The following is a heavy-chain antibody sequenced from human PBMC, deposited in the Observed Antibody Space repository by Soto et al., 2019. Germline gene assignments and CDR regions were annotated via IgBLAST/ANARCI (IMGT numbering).Heavy chain of an antibody. Sequence: QVQLQQWGAGLLKPSETLSLACAVYGGSFSGYYWSWIRQPPGKGLEWIGEINHSGSSNYNPSLKSRLTISVDTSKNQFSLKLSSVTAADTAVYYCARSPSGGYGVDYWGQGTLVTVSS. V-gene: IGHV4-34*01. CDR2: INHSGSS. CDR3: ARSPSGGYGVDY. D-gene: IGHD5-12*01. J-gene: IGHJ4*02. CDR1: GGSFSGYY.